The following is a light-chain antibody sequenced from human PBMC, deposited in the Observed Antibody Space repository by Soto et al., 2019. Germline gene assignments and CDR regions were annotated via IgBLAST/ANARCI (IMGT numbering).Light chain of an antibody. CDR2: DVS. Sequence: EIRVTHSPTDLSLFLVHRGAVTFRASQSVTNWLAWYQQKPGKAPKLLIYDVSSLESGVPSRFSGSGSGTEFILTISSLQPEDFATYCCQQDDSYSWRFGQGTKVDIK. CDR3: QQDDSYSWR. V-gene: IGKV1-5*01. J-gene: IGKJ1*01. CDR1: QSVTNW.